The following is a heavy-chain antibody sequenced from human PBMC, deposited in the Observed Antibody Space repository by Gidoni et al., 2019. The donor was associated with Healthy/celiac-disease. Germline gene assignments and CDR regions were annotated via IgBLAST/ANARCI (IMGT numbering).Heavy chain of an antibody. CDR3: ARDGDSSSWYGPNWFDP. D-gene: IGHD6-13*01. J-gene: IGHJ5*02. CDR2: INPNSGGT. CDR1: GYNFTGYH. Sequence: QVQLVQSGAEVKKPVASVKVSCKASGYNFTGYHMYWVRQAPGQRLEWMGWINPNSGGTNYAQKFQGRGTMTRDTSISTAYMELSRLRSDDTAVYYCARDGDSSSWYGPNWFDPWGQGTLVTVSS. V-gene: IGHV1-2*02.